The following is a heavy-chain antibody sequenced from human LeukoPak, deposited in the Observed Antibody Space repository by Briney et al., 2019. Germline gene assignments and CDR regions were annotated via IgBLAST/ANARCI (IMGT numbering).Heavy chain of an antibody. V-gene: IGHV1-69*05. Sequence: SSVKVSCKASGGTFSSYAISWVRQAPGQGLEWMGRIIPIFGTANYAQKFQGRVTITTDESTSTACMELSSLRSEDTAVYYCARGRPPPGCTNGVCYETYDYWGQGTLVTVSS. CDR1: GGTFSSYA. D-gene: IGHD2-8*01. CDR3: ARGRPPPGCTNGVCYETYDY. CDR2: IIPIFGTA. J-gene: IGHJ4*02.